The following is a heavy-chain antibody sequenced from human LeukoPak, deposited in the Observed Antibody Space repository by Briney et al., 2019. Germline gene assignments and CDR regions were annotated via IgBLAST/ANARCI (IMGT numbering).Heavy chain of an antibody. CDR1: GFTFSGNH. CDR3: ARDPRDGYGPFDH. V-gene: IGHV3-66*02. J-gene: IGHJ4*02. D-gene: IGHD5-24*01. CDR2: IYIDGYT. Sequence: PGGSLRLSCAASGFTFSGNHMNWVRQAPGKGLEWISVIYIDGYTYYADSVKGRFTISRDNSKNTLYLQMNRLKPDDAAIYYCARDPRDGYGPFDHWGQGTLVTVSS.